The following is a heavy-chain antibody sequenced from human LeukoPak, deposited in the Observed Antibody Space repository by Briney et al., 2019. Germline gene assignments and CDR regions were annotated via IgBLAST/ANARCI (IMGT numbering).Heavy chain of an antibody. J-gene: IGHJ5*02. CDR3: ARDLEWIFDP. CDR2: IIPIFGTA. Sequence: SVKVSCKASGGTFSSYAISWVRQAPGQGLEWMGGIIPIFGTANYAQKFQGRVTITADESTSTAYMELSSLRSEDTAMYYCARDLEWIFDPWGQGTLVTVSS. V-gene: IGHV1-69*13. D-gene: IGHD3-3*01. CDR1: GGTFSSYA.